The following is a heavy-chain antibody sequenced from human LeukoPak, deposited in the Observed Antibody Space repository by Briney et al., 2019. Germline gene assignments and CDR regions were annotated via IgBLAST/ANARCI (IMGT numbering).Heavy chain of an antibody. CDR3: ARGLSIAAELSGAFDI. CDR1: GFTFSSYS. CDR2: ISSSSSTI. Sequence: GGSLRLSCAASGFTFSSYSMNWVRQAPGKGLEWVSYISSSSSTIYYADSVKGRFTISRDNAKNSLYLQMNSLRAEDTAVYYCARGLSIAAELSGAFDIWGQGTMVTVSS. J-gene: IGHJ3*02. D-gene: IGHD6-13*01. V-gene: IGHV3-48*01.